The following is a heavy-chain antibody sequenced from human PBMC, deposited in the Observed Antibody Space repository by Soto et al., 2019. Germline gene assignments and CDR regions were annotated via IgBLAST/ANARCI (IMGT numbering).Heavy chain of an antibody. V-gene: IGHV4-39*01. CDR1: GVSIHNSHSF. D-gene: IGHD2-21*01. CDR2: VYHNGGA. CDR3: GRVVEGATRHTDPDS. Sequence: TLSLTCTVSGVSIHNSHSFWAWIRQPPGKGLQFIASVYHNGGAHYNSSLKSRVTISVDTANNQVSLRMRSLTAADTAFYYCGRVVEGATRHTDPDSWGQGILVTSPQ. J-gene: IGHJ5*01.